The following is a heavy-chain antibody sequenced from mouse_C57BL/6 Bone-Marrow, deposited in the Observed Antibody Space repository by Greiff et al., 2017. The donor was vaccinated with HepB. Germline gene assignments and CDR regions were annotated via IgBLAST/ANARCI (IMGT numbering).Heavy chain of an antibody. CDR3: ARGRSITTEEGFDY. V-gene: IGHV5-16*01. Sequence: EVQLVESEGGLVQPGSSMKLSCTASGFTFSDYYMAWVRQVPEKGLEWVANINYDGSSTYYLDSLKSRFIISRDNAKNILYLQMSSLKSEDTATYYCARGRSITTEEGFDYWGQGTTLTVSS. J-gene: IGHJ2*01. D-gene: IGHD1-1*01. CDR2: INYDGSST. CDR1: GFTFSDYY.